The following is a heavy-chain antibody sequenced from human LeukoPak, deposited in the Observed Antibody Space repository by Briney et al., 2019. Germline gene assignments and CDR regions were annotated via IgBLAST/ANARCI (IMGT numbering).Heavy chain of an antibody. V-gene: IGHV1-2*02. J-gene: IGHJ4*02. CDR3: ARGQSRYFDWYLGFFDY. CDR2: INPNSGGT. Sequence: GASVKVSCKTSGYTFTANYMQWVRQAPGQGLEWMGWINPNSGGTRYAQKFQGRVTMTRDTSISTAYMELSRLRSDDTAVYYCARGQSRYFDWYLGFFDYWGQGTLVTVSS. CDR1: GYTFTANY. D-gene: IGHD3-9*01.